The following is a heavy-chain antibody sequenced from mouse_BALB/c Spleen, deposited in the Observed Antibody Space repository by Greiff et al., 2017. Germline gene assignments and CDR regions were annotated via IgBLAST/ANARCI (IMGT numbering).Heavy chain of an antibody. V-gene: IGHV1-15*01. CDR1: GYTFTDYE. J-gene: IGHJ4*01. D-gene: IGHD4-1*01. Sequence: VQLQQSGAELVRPGASVTLSCKASGYTFTDYEMHWVKQTPVHGLEWIGAIDPETGGTAYNQKFKGKATLTADKSSSTAYMELRSLTSEDSAVYYCATGWDGYAMDYWGQGTSVTVSS. CDR3: ATGWDGYAMDY. CDR2: IDPETGGT.